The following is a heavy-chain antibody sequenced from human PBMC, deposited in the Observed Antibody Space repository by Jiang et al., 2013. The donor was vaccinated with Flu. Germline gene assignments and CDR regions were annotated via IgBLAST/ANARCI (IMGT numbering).Heavy chain of an antibody. CDR2: ISWDGGST. D-gene: IGHD2-15*01. V-gene: IGHV3-43*01. CDR3: AKEGYCSGGSCYSSGWFDP. J-gene: IGHJ5*02. CDR1: DYT. Sequence: DYTMHWVRSKXREGVWSGSSLISWDGGSTYYADSVKGRFTISRDNSKNSLYLQMNSLRTEDTALYYCAKEGYCSGGSCYSSGWFDPWGQGTLVTVSS.